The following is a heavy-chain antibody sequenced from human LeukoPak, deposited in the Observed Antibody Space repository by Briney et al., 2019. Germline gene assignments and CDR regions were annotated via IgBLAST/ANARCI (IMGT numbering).Heavy chain of an antibody. J-gene: IGHJ4*02. CDR3: ARRRWGLDY. Sequence: PSATLSLTCTVSGGTINSYYWSWIRQPPGKGLEWIGYIYYSGSTNYNPSLKSRVTISVDTSKNQFSLRLSSVTAADTAVYYCARRRWGLDYWGQGTLVTVSS. CDR2: IYYSGST. V-gene: IGHV4-59*08. CDR1: GGTINSYY. D-gene: IGHD4-23*01.